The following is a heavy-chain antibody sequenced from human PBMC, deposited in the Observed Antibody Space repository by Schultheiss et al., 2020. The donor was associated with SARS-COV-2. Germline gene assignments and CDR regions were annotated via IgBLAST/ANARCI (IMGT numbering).Heavy chain of an antibody. V-gene: IGHV4-39*07. J-gene: IGHJ5*02. CDR2: IYYSGST. Sequence: SQTLSLTCTVSGGSISSGGYYWGWIRQPPGKGLEWIGSIYYSGSTNYNPSLKSRVTISVDTSKNQFSLKLSSVTAADTAVYYCARGGTISNWFDPWGQGTLVTVSS. D-gene: IGHD2-15*01. CDR1: GGSISSGGYY. CDR3: ARGGTISNWFDP.